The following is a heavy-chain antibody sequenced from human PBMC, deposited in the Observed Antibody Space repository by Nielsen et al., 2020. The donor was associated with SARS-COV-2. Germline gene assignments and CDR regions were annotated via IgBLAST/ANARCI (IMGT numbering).Heavy chain of an antibody. D-gene: IGHD3-22*01. CDR1: GFTFSSYW. CDR2: IKQDGSEK. V-gene: IGHV3-7*03. J-gene: IGHJ4*02. Sequence: GGSLRLSCAASGFTFSSYWMSWVRQAPGKGLEWVANIKQDGSEKYYVDSVKGRFAISRDNAKNSLYLQMNSLRAEDTAVYYCTTVARQYYDRRGWGQGTLVTVSS. CDR3: TTVARQYYDRRG.